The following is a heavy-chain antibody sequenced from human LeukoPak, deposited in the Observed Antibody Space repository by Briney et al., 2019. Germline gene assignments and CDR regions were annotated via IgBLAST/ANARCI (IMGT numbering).Heavy chain of an antibody. CDR2: ISFDGRNK. V-gene: IGHV3-30*03. Sequence: GGSLRLSCAASGFTFSSYGMHWVRQAPGKGLEWVTVISFDGRNKYYADSVKGRFTLSRDYSENTLYLQMNSLRIEDTAVYYCASGGQQLSYYYMDVRGKGTTVTVSS. J-gene: IGHJ6*03. CDR1: GFTFSSYG. D-gene: IGHD6-13*01. CDR3: ASGGQQLSYYYMDV.